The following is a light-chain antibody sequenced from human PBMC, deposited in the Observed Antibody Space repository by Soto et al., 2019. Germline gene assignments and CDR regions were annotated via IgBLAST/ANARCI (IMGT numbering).Light chain of an antibody. CDR3: AAWDDSLNGVV. Sequence: QSVLTQPPSASGTPGQRGTISCSGSTSNIGSNTVNWYQQLPGTAPKLLIYSNNQRPSGVPDRFSASKSGTSAFMAISGRQYEEEADYYCAAWDDSLNGVVFGGGTQLTVL. CDR1: TSNIGSNT. CDR2: SNN. J-gene: IGLJ2*01. V-gene: IGLV1-44*01.